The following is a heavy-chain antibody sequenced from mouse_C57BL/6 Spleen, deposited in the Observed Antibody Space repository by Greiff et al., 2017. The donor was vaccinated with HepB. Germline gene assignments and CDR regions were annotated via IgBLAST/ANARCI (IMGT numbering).Heavy chain of an antibody. CDR3: ARDRYFDY. CDR1: GFTFSSYA. Sequence: EVHLVESGGGLVKPGGSLKLSCAASGFTFSSYAMSWVRQTPEKRLEWVATISDGGSYTYDPENLKGRFTISRDNAKNNLYLQMSHLKSEDTAMYYCARDRYFDYWGQGTTLTVSS. J-gene: IGHJ2*01. CDR2: ISDGGSYT. V-gene: IGHV5-4*01.